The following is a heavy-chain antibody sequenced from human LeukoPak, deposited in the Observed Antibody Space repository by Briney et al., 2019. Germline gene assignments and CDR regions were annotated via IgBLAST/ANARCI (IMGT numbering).Heavy chain of an antibody. V-gene: IGHV4-39*07. D-gene: IGHD2/OR15-2a*01. CDR2: IFYSGST. CDR1: GGSISSSNYY. CDR3: ARAPTAYCLSTNCQPYFDY. J-gene: IGHJ4*02. Sequence: SETLSLTCTVSGGSISSSNYYWGWIRQPPGKGLEWIGSIFYSGSTNYNPSLKSRVTLSIETPKNQFSLELTSVTAADTAVYYCARAPTAYCLSTNCQPYFDYWGQGILVTVSS.